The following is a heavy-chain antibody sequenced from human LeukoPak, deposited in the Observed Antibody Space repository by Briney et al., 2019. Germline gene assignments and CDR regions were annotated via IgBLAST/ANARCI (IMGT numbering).Heavy chain of an antibody. D-gene: IGHD3-10*01. CDR2: INPNSGGT. V-gene: IGHV1-2*02. CDR3: AKDMGPKGDAFDI. J-gene: IGHJ3*02. Sequence: ASVKVSCKASGYTFTGYYMHWVRQAPGQGLEWMGWINPNSGGTNYAQKFQGRVTMTRDTSISTAYMELSRLRSDDTAVYYCAKDMGPKGDAFDIWGQGTMVTVSS. CDR1: GYTFTGYY.